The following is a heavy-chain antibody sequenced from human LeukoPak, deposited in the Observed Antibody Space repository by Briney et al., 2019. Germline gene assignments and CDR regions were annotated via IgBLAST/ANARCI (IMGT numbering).Heavy chain of an antibody. Sequence: QPGGSLRLSCAASGFTFSSYAMSWVRQAPGKGLEWVSAISGSGGSTYYADSVKGRFTISRDNSKNTLYLQMNKLRAEDTAVYYCAKAVSGSYYFDYWGQGTLVTVSS. V-gene: IGHV3-23*01. CDR2: ISGSGGST. J-gene: IGHJ4*02. CDR1: GFTFSSYA. CDR3: AKAVSGSYYFDY. D-gene: IGHD3-16*01.